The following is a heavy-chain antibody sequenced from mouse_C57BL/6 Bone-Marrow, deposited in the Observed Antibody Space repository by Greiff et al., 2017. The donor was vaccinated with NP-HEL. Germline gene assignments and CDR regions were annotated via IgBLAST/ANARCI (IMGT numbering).Heavy chain of an antibody. CDR1: GFTFSSYA. Sequence: EVKVEESGEGLVKPGGSLKLSCAASGFTFSSYAMSWVRQTPEKRLEWVAYISSGGDYIYYADTVKGRFTISRDNARNTLYLQMSSLKSEDTAMYYCTRDEGYYYGSSYPPWFAYWGQGTLVTVSA. CDR3: TRDEGYYYGSSYPPWFAY. CDR2: ISSGGDYI. D-gene: IGHD1-1*01. J-gene: IGHJ3*01. V-gene: IGHV5-9-1*02.